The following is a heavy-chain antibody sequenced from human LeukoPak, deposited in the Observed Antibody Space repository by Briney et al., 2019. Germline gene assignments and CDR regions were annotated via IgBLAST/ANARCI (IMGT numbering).Heavy chain of an antibody. CDR2: IFSDGTT. CDR3: AKDPRFTSGWYYFDY. V-gene: IGHV3-53*05. J-gene: IGHJ4*02. D-gene: IGHD6-19*01. CDR1: GHIVSGNY. Sequence: QHGGSLRLSCAASGHIVSGNYMSWVRQGPGKGLEWISVIFSDGTTHYADSVKGRFTISRDNSKNTLFLQMNSLRGEDTAVYYCAKDPRFTSGWYYFDYWGQGTLVTVSS.